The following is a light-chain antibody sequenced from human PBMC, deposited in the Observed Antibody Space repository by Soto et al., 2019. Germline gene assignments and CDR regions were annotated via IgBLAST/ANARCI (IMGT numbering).Light chain of an antibody. J-gene: IGKJ4*01. Sequence: IVITHSSATLSFSPVERVTISCRASQSVTNTLAWYQHKPGQAPRLLISYASRGATGIPSRFSGSGSGTDFTLTINSLQSEDFAVYYCQQYYTWPVTFGGGTKVDIK. CDR1: QSVTNT. CDR3: QQYYTWPVT. V-gene: IGKV3-15*01. CDR2: YAS.